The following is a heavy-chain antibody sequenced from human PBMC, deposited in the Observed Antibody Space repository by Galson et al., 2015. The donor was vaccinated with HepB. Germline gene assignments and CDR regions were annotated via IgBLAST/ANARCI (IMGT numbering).Heavy chain of an antibody. CDR2: ISAYNGNT. V-gene: IGHV1-18*01. D-gene: IGHD2-15*01. J-gene: IGHJ4*02. CDR1: GYTFTSYG. CDR3: AMTVRYCSGGSCDSMADY. Sequence: SVKVSCKASGYTFTSYGISWVRQAPGQGLEWMGWISAYNGNTNYAQKLQGRVTMTTDTSTSTAYMELKSLRSDDTAMYYCAMTVRYCSGGSCDSMADYWGQGTLVTVSS.